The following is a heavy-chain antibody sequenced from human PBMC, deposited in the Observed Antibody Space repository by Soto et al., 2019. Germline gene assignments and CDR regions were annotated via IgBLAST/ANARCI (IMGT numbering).Heavy chain of an antibody. CDR2: MSDSGTLI. J-gene: IGHJ1*01. Sequence: EVQLVESGGGLVQPGGSLRLSCEASGFSFSTYGMTWFRQAPGKGLEWVSYMSDSGTLIYYADSVKGRFTISRDNAKNSLFLQMRSLRGHDTAVYYCARDGGDYEEYFQHWGKGTLVTVSS. D-gene: IGHD2-21*01. V-gene: IGHV3-48*01. CDR1: GFSFSTYG. CDR3: ARDGGDYEEYFQH.